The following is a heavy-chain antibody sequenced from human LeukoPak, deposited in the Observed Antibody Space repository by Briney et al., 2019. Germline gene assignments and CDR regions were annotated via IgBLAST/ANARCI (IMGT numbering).Heavy chain of an antibody. CDR1: GGSFSGDY. Sequence: ETLSLTCAVYGGSFSGDYWSWIRQPPGPGLEWIGEINHSGSTNYNPSLKSRVTISVDTSKNQFSLKLSSVTAADTAVYYCARHGTPLRYGSGNYYKGARFDYWGQGTLVTVSS. CDR2: INHSGST. J-gene: IGHJ4*02. CDR3: ARHGTPLRYGSGNYYKGARFDY. V-gene: IGHV4-34*01. D-gene: IGHD3-10*01.